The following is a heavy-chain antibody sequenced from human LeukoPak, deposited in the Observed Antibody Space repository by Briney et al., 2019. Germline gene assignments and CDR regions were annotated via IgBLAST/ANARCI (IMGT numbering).Heavy chain of an antibody. CDR1: GGSISSYY. D-gene: IGHD3-22*01. V-gene: IGHV4-39*07. Sequence: PSETLSLTCTVSGGSISSYYWGWIRQPPGKRLEWIGSIYYSGSTHYNPSLKSRVTISVDTSKNQFSLKLSSVTAADTAVYYCARDRFDDSSGYYYHYYYYMDVWGKGTTVTVSS. CDR3: ARDRFDDSSGYYYHYYYYMDV. J-gene: IGHJ6*03. CDR2: IYYSGST.